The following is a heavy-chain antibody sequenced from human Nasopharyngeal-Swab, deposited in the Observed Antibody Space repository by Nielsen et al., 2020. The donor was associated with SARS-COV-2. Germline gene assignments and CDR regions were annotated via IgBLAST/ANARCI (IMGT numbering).Heavy chain of an antibody. Sequence: GGSLRLSCKGSGNSFTSYWISWVRQMPGKGLEWMGRIDPSDSYTNYSPSFQGHVTISADKSISTAYLQWSSLKASDTAMYYCAHQGVTGTTGGFDYWGQGTLVTVSS. J-gene: IGHJ4*02. D-gene: IGHD1-7*01. CDR2: IDPSDSYT. CDR1: GNSFTSYW. CDR3: AHQGVTGTTGGFDY. V-gene: IGHV5-10-1*01.